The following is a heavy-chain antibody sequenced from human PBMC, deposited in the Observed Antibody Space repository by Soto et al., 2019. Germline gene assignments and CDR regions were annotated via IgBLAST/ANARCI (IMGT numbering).Heavy chain of an antibody. Sequence: PGGSLRLSCEVSGFTFSSYAMNWVRQAPGKGLEWVSAISTGGGTTYYADSVKGRFTISRDNSKNSLYLQMNSLRTEDTALYYCARYSGSNTRAFDIWGQGTMVTVSS. CDR2: ISTGGGTT. J-gene: IGHJ3*02. V-gene: IGHV3-23*01. CDR1: GFTFSSYA. D-gene: IGHD1-26*01. CDR3: ARYSGSNTRAFDI.